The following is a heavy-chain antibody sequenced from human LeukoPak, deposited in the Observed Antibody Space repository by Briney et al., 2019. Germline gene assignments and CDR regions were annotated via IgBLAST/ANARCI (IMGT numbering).Heavy chain of an antibody. CDR3: ARRPLHLGELSSYYFDY. D-gene: IGHD3-16*02. Sequence: PSETLSLTSAVSGYSTSSGNYWGWFRKPPGKGLRWIGTFYYSGSTYYNPSLKSRVTISVYTSKNQFSLKLSSVTAADTAVYYCARRPLHLGELSSYYFDYWGQGTLVTVSS. CDR1: GYSTSSGNY. J-gene: IGHJ4*02. CDR2: FYYSGST. V-gene: IGHV4-38-2*01.